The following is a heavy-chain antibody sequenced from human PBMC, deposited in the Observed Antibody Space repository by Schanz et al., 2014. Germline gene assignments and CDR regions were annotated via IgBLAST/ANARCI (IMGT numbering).Heavy chain of an antibody. Sequence: QVQLVQSGAEVKKPGASVRLSCEASGYTFTSYDINWVRQAPGQGLEWMGWMNPNSGNTGYAQKFQGRVTMTRHTSISTAYMELRSLISDDTAMYYCARGIPYCSSTSCSGLDAYDVWGQGTLVTVSS. CDR1: GYTFTSYD. V-gene: IGHV1-8*02. J-gene: IGHJ3*01. D-gene: IGHD2-2*01. CDR2: MNPNSGNT. CDR3: ARGIPYCSSTSCSGLDAYDV.